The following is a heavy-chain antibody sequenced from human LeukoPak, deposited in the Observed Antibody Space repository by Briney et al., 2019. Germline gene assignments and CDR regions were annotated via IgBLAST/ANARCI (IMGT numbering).Heavy chain of an antibody. Sequence: SETLSLTCTVSGGSISSGSYYWSWIRQPAGKGLEWIRRIYTSGSTNYNPSLKSRVTISVDTSKNQFSLKLSSVTAADTAVYYCARLVGASFDFDYWGQGTLVTVSS. CDR1: GGSISSGSYY. J-gene: IGHJ4*02. CDR2: IYTSGST. CDR3: ARLVGASFDFDY. D-gene: IGHD1-26*01. V-gene: IGHV4-61*02.